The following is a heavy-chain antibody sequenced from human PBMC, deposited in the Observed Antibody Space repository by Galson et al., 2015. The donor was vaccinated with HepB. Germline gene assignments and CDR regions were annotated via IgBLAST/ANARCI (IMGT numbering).Heavy chain of an antibody. D-gene: IGHD5-24*01. V-gene: IGHV3-23*01. J-gene: IGHJ4*02. CDR1: GFTFSSYA. CDR2: ITASGATS. CDR3: AKSPVWDGYNPFDY. Sequence: SLRLSCAASGFTFSSYALTWVRQAPGKGLEWVSSITASGATSYYAASVKGRFTISRDNSKNTLYLQMNSLRAEDTALYYCAKSPVWDGYNPFDYWGQGTLVTVSS.